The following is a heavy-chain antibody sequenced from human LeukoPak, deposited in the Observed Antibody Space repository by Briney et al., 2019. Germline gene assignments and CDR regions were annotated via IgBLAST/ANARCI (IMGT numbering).Heavy chain of an antibody. CDR2: IRFDGGDK. D-gene: IGHD5-24*01. Sequence: GGSLRLSCAASGFTFTYFGMHWVRQAPGKGLEWVAFIRFDGGDKYYADSVKGRFTISRDNAKNSLYLQMNSLRAEDTAVYYCARETRLRWTDYWGQGTLVTVSS. V-gene: IGHV3-30*02. J-gene: IGHJ4*02. CDR3: ARETRLRWTDY. CDR1: GFTFTYFG.